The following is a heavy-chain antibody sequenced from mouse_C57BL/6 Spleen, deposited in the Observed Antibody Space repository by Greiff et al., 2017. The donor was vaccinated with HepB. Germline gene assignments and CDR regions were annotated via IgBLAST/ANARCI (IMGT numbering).Heavy chain of an antibody. V-gene: IGHV1-39*01. CDR3: AMGTTVVATRYYAMDY. Sequence: EVQLQQSGPELVKPGASVKISCKASGYSFTDYNMNWVKQSNGKSLEWIGVINPNYGTTSYNQKFKGKATLTVDQPSSTAYMQLNSLSSEDSAVYYCAMGTTVVATRYYAMDYWGQGTSVTVSS. J-gene: IGHJ4*01. CDR1: GYSFTDYN. CDR2: INPNYGTT. D-gene: IGHD1-1*01.